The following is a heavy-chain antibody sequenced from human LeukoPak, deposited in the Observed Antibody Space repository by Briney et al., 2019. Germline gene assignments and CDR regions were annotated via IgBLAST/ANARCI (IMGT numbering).Heavy chain of an antibody. V-gene: IGHV3-30*04. Sequence: GGSLRLSCAASGFTFSSYAMHWVRQAPGKGLEWVAVISYDGSNKYYADSVKSRFTISRDNSKNTLYLQMNSLRAEDTAVYYCAKGGYKYYFDYWGQGTLVTVSS. J-gene: IGHJ4*02. CDR3: AKGGYKYYFDY. CDR2: ISYDGSNK. CDR1: GFTFSSYA. D-gene: IGHD5-24*01.